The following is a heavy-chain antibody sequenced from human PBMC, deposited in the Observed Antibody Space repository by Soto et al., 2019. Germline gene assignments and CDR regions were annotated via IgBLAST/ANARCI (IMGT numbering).Heavy chain of an antibody. CDR3: ARHNCSGCSCYSGDAFDI. Sequence: EVQLVESGGGLVQPGGSLRLSCAASGFTVSSNYMSWVRQAPGKGLEWVSVIYSGGSTYYADSVKGRFTISRHNSKNTLYLQMNSLRAEDTAVYYCARHNCSGCSCYSGDAFDIWGQGTMVTVSS. J-gene: IGHJ3*02. D-gene: IGHD2-15*01. CDR1: GFTVSSNY. CDR2: IYSGGST. V-gene: IGHV3-53*04.